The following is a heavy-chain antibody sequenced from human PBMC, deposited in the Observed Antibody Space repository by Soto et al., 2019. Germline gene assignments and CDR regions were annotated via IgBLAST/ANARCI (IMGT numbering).Heavy chain of an antibody. CDR3: ARDRDYGSGSYFDY. V-gene: IGHV1-69*08. Sequence: QVQLVQSGAEVKKPGSSVKVSCKASGGTFSSYSISWVRQAPGQGLEWMGRIIPILGISSNAQKFQGRVRXXAXKXXSTAYMELSSLRSEDTAVYYCARDRDYGSGSYFDYWGQGTLVTVSS. CDR2: IIPILGIS. CDR1: GGTFSSYS. D-gene: IGHD3-10*01. J-gene: IGHJ4*02.